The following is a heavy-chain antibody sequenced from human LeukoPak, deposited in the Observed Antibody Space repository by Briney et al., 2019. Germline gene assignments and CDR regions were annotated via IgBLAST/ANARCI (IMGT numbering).Heavy chain of an antibody. CDR2: INHSGST. D-gene: IGHD6-6*01. Sequence: SETLSLTCAVYGGSFSGYYWSWIRQHPGKGLEWIGEINHSGSTNYNPSLKSRVTMSVDTSKNQFSLKLSSVTAADTAVYYCARGPSSLEAWGQGTLVTVSS. CDR1: GGSFSGYY. J-gene: IGHJ5*02. V-gene: IGHV4-34*01. CDR3: ARGPSSLEA.